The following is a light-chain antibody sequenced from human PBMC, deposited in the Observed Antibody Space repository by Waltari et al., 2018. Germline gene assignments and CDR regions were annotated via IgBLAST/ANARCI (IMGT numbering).Light chain of an antibody. CDR3: YSTDTSGNHRV. CDR2: EAS. Sequence: SYELTQPPSVSVSPGQTARITCSGDALPKKYAFWYQQKSGQAPVLGVYEASDHPSGDPEGFSGSSSGTMATLTISGAQVEDEADYYCYSTDTSGNHRVFGGGTKLTVL. CDR1: ALPKKY. J-gene: IGLJ3*02. V-gene: IGLV3-10*01.